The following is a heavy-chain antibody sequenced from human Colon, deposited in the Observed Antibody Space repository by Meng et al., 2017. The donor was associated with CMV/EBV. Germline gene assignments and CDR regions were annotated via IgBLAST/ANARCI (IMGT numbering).Heavy chain of an antibody. V-gene: IGHV3-23*01. J-gene: IGHJ4*02. CDR2: ISGSGGST. CDR1: GFTFRSYW. Sequence: GGSLRLSCTASGFTFRSYWMHWVRQAPGKGLEWVSAISGSGGSTYYADSVKGRFTISRDNSKNTLYLQMNSLRAEDTAVYYCAKDRYYDFWSGFDYWGQGTLVTVSS. CDR3: AKDRYYDFWSGFDY. D-gene: IGHD3-3*01.